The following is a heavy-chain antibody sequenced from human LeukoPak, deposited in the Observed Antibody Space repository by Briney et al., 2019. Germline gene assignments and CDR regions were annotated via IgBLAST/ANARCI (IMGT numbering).Heavy chain of an antibody. CDR1: GGSISSGDDY. D-gene: IGHD3-9*01. CDR2: IYYSGNT. Sequence: PSETLSLTCTVSGGSISSGDDYWSWIRQPPGKGLEWIGYIYYSGNTYYNPSLKSRVTISVDTSKNQFSLKLSSVTAADTAVYYCARAPTHYDILTALDYWGQGTLVTVSS. J-gene: IGHJ4*02. CDR3: ARAPTHYDILTALDY. V-gene: IGHV4-30-4*08.